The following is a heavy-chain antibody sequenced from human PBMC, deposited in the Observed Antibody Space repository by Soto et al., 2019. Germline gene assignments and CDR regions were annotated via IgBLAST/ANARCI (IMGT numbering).Heavy chain of an antibody. Sequence: SETLSLTCTVSGSSISSDPFYWGWIRQHPGKGLEWIGYIYYSGGTYYNPSLKGRVTISSDTSKNQFSLNLSSVTPADTAVYYCARDTGSYGTDYWGQGTLVTVSS. D-gene: IGHD1-26*01. V-gene: IGHV4-31*03. CDR3: ARDTGSYGTDY. CDR2: IYYSGGT. CDR1: GSSISSDPFY. J-gene: IGHJ4*02.